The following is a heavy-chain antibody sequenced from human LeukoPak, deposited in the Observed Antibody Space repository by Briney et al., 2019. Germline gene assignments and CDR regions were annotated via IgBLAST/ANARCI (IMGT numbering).Heavy chain of an antibody. CDR2: IWYDGRNK. D-gene: IGHD3-22*01. J-gene: IGHJ3*02. Sequence: PGGSLRLSCAASGFTFSSYGMHWVRQAPGKGLEWVAVIWYDGRNKFYADSLKGRFTISRDNSKNTLFLQMNSLKTEDTAVYYCTTDRGLYDSSGYYYFATDIWGQGTKVTVSS. CDR3: TTDRGLYDSSGYYYFATDI. V-gene: IGHV3-33*03. CDR1: GFTFSSYG.